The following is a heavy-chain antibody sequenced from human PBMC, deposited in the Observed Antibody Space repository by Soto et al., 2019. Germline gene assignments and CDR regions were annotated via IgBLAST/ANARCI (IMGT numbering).Heavy chain of an antibody. D-gene: IGHD1-7*01. CDR3: ARDLVPIWNYVGLAPGAQHWFDP. CDR2: ITPSSGST. V-gene: IGHV1-46*02. J-gene: IGHJ5*02. CDR1: GYTFNNYF. Sequence: QVQLVQSGAEVRKPGASVKVSCKASGYTFNNYFMHWVRQAPAQGLEWMGVITPSSGSTTYAQRFQGRLTMTRDTSKSTVYMEVRSLRSEDTAVYFCARDLVPIWNYVGLAPGAQHWFDPWGQGTLVTVSS.